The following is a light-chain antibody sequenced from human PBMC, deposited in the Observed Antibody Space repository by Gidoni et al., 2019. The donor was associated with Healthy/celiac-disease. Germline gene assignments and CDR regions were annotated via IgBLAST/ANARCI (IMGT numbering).Light chain of an antibody. Sequence: VLTESRATLSLSPGERATLSCRASQSVSSYLAWYQQKPGQAPRLLINDASNRATGSPARFSGSGSGTDFTLTISSLEPEDFAVYYCQQRSNLITFGQGTRLEIK. CDR3: QQRSNLIT. J-gene: IGKJ5*01. CDR2: DAS. CDR1: QSVSSY. V-gene: IGKV3-11*01.